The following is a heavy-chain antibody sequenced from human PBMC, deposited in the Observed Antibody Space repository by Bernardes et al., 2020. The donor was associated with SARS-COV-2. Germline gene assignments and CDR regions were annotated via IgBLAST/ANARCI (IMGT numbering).Heavy chain of an antibody. V-gene: IGHV5-51*01. CDR3: ARLAGYCSSTSCYVYYYMDV. J-gene: IGHJ6*03. Sequence: GAYLKSSGQGAGYSLTRYWIGRVRPIPGKGLEWMGIIYPGDSDTRYSPSFQGQVTISADKSISTAYLQWSSLKASDTAMYYCARLAGYCSSTSCYVYYYMDVWGKGTTVTVSS. CDR2: IYPGDSDT. CDR1: GYSLTRYW. D-gene: IGHD2-2*01.